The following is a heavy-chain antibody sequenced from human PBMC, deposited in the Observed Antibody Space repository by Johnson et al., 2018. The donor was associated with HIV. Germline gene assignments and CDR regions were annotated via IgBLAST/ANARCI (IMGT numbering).Heavy chain of an antibody. D-gene: IGHD1-26*01. CDR1: GFTFSSYA. CDR2: INSDGSTT. Sequence: QVQLVESGGGVARPGGSLRLSCAASGFTFSSYAMHWVRQAPGKGLEWVSRINSDGSTTDYADSVKGRFTISRDNSKSSLYLQMNSLRVEDTALYYCARGRPWGWELRRDAFDIWGQGTMVTVSS. J-gene: IGHJ3*02. V-gene: IGHV3-NL1*01. CDR3: ARGRPWGWELRRDAFDI.